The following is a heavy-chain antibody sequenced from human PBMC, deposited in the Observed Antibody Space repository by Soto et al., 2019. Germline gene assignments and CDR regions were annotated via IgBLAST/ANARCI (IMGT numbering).Heavy chain of an antibody. D-gene: IGHD5-12*01. CDR3: ARTRNYIVATPPDY. CDR1: GFTFSNYA. CDR2: ISHDETTK. Sequence: VQLVESGGGMVQPGKSLRLSCAASGFTFSNYALHWVRQAPGKGLEWVAVISHDETTKYYVDSVKGRFTISRDNSKNTLYLQMDSVRVEDTAFYYCARTRNYIVATPPDYWGQGTLVTVSS. V-gene: IGHV3-30-3*01. J-gene: IGHJ4*02.